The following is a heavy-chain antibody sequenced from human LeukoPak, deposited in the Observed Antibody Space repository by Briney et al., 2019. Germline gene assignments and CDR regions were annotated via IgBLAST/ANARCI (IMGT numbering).Heavy chain of an antibody. Sequence: PGGSLRLSCAASGLPLRGSPVQGVPRAWGKGVEGVGRYRWKANSYATAYAASVKGRFTISRDDSKNTAYLQMNSLKAEDTAVYYCTPFPVATKDGMDVWGQGTTVTVSS. CDR3: TPFPVATKDGMDV. D-gene: IGHD5-12*01. V-gene: IGHV3-73*01. CDR2: YRWKANSYAT. CDR1: GLPLRGSP. J-gene: IGHJ6*02.